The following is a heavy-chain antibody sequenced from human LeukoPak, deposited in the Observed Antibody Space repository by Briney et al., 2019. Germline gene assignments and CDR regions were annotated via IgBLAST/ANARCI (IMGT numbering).Heavy chain of an antibody. CDR1: GDSVSSNSAA. J-gene: IGHJ6*02. CDR2: TYYRSKWYN. Sequence: SQTLSLTCAISGDSVSSNSAAWNWIRQSPSRGLEWLGRTYYRSKWYNDYAVSVKSRITINPDTSKNQFSLQLNSVTPVDTAVYYCARTATEDYYYYYGMDVWGQGATVTVSS. D-gene: IGHD2-15*01. V-gene: IGHV6-1*01. CDR3: ARTATEDYYYYYGMDV.